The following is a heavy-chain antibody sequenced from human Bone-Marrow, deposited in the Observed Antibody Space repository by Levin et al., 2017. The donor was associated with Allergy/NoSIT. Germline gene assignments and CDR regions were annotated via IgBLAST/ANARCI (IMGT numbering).Heavy chain of an antibody. CDR3: ARRGAAAAGTSGWFDP. CDR2: IYYTGSA. CDR1: GDSIRTNY. Sequence: GSLRLSCTVSGDSIRTNYWSWIRQPPGKGLEWIGYIYYTGSATYNPSLNSRVTISIDTSKNELSLRLKSVTATDTGIYYCARRGAAAAGTSGWFDPWGQGTLVTVSS. J-gene: IGHJ5*02. V-gene: IGHV4-59*08. D-gene: IGHD6-13*01.